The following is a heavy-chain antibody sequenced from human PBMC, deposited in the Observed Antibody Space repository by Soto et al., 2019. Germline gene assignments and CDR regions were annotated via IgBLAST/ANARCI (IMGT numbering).Heavy chain of an antibody. Sequence: GSLRVSGAASGFICENFGMSWVRQAPGKGLEWISSISGSGFKKYYADSVKGRFTISRDNSKSTVYLELNNLSAEDTAVYHCAKNQGVELVPLATVDWFDPWGQGSVVTVSS. D-gene: IGHD1-26*01. V-gene: IGHV3-23*01. CDR2: ISGSGFKK. CDR3: AKNQGVELVPLATVDWFDP. J-gene: IGHJ5*02. CDR1: GFICENFG.